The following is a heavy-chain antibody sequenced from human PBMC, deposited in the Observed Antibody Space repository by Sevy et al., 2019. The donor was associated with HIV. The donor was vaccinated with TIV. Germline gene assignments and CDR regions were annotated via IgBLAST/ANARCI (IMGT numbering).Heavy chain of an antibody. CDR1: GFIFSDYY. D-gene: IGHD1-1*01. J-gene: IGHJ4*02. CDR3: AREDWNDVIDY. CDR2: IGSGASTI. Sequence: GSLRLSCAASGFIFSDYYMSWIRQAPGKGLECISYIGSGASTILYADSVKDRFTISRDNAKNSLYLQMNSLRADDTAVYYCAREDWNDVIDYWGQGTLVTVSS. V-gene: IGHV3-11*01.